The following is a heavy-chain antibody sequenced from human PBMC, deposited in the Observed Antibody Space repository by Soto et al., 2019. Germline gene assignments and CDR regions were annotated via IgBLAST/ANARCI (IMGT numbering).Heavy chain of an antibody. V-gene: IGHV1-18*01. J-gene: IGHJ6*02. CDR3: ARGGYYDSSGSRNYHYYGMDV. D-gene: IGHD3-22*01. Sequence: QAQLVQSGAEVKKPGASVKVSCKASGYTFSSYGISWVRQAPGQRLEWLGWISPYNDDTKYAQKLQGRVTMTTDTSTRTAYMILRSLRSDDTAVYFCARGGYYDSSGSRNYHYYGMDVWGQGTTVTVSS. CDR1: GYTFSSYG. CDR2: ISPYNDDT.